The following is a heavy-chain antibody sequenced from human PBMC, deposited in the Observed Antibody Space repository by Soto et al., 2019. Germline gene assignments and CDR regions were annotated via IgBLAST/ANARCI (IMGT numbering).Heavy chain of an antibody. V-gene: IGHV4-59*01. CDR1: GGSISSSS. D-gene: IGHD3-16*01. CDR3: AQGGVRMDV. Sequence: QVQLQESGPGLVKPSETLSLTCTVSGGSISSSSWSWIRQSPEKGLEWIGFMYDGGSANYNPSLKSRVTISLDTSKNQFSLKLTSVTAADTAVYYCAQGGVRMDVWGQGTTVTVSS. CDR2: MYDGGSA. J-gene: IGHJ6*02.